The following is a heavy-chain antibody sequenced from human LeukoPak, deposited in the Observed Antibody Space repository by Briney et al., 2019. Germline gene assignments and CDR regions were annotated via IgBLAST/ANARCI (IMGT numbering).Heavy chain of an antibody. V-gene: IGHV3-15*01. Sequence: GGSLRLSCAVSGLSVSDAWMSWVRQAPGKGLEWVGRTKSKSDGGTTDYTTSVKGRFTISRDDSKNTLYLQMNSLKTEDTAVYYCTTPPDWGQGTLVTVSS. J-gene: IGHJ1*01. CDR2: TKSKSDGGTT. CDR3: TTPPD. CDR1: GLSVSDAW.